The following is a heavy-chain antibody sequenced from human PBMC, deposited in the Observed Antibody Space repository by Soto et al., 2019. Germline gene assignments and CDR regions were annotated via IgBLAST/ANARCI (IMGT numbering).Heavy chain of an antibody. Sequence: RKGLEWVAAISGSGGRTYYADSVKGRLTISRDNYKNTLYLQMNSLRAEDTAFFFQAEDGIRDVRSVSAFLLNRSSDL. V-gene: IGHV3-23*01. CDR2: ISGSGGRT. D-gene: IGHD3-10*02. CDR3: AEDGIRDVRSVSAFLLNRSSDL. J-gene: IGHJ2*01.